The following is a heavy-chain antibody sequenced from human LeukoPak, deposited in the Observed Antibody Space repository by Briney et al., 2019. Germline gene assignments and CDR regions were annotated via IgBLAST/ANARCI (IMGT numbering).Heavy chain of an antibody. D-gene: IGHD5-18*01. CDR3: AKDADTATIIYWYFDL. J-gene: IGHJ2*01. CDR1: GFTLSSFG. CDR2: ISDDGSNT. V-gene: IGHV3-30*18. Sequence: GGSLRLSCTASGFTLSSFGMHWVRQAPGKGLEWEAVISDDGSNTYYADSVRGRFIISRDNSKNTLYLQLNSLRTEDTAVYYCAKDADTATIIYWYFDLWGRGTLVTVSS.